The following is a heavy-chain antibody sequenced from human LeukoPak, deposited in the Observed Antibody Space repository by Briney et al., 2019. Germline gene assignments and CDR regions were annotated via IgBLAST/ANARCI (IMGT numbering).Heavy chain of an antibody. D-gene: IGHD3-16*01. CDR1: GFTFWSYG. J-gene: IGHJ6*02. Sequence: GGSLRLSCAATGFTFWSYGLHWVRQPPGKGLEWVAVVSYDGSNKNYADSVKGRFTISRDNSKNTLYLQLNSLRVEDTAVYYCAKDRRMMSSYYGMDVCGQGNTVTVSS. CDR3: AKDRRMMSSYYGMDV. CDR2: VSYDGSNK. V-gene: IGHV3-30*18.